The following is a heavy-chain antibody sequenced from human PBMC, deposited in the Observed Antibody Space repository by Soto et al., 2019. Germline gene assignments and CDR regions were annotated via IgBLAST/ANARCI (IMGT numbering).Heavy chain of an antibody. CDR3: ARSSGSYSYYGLDV. CDR2: INPKNGDT. D-gene: IGHD6-19*01. V-gene: IGHV1-2*02. Sequence: ASVKVSCKPSGYTLTDYYIHWVRQAPGQGPEWMGWINPKNGDTKSAQNFQGRVTMTRDMSVTTAYLDLSSLASDDTAQYYCARSSGSYSYYGLDVWGQGTTVTVSS. CDR1: GYTLTDYY. J-gene: IGHJ6*02.